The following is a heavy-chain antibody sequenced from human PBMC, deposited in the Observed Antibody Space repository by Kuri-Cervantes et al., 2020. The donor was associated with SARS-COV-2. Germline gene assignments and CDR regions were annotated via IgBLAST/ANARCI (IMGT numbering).Heavy chain of an antibody. CDR2: ISYDGSNK. Sequence: GESLKISCAASGFTFSSYGMHWVRQAPGKGLEWVAVISYDGSNKYYADSVKGRFTISRDNSKNTLYLQMNSLRAEDTAVYYCAREQLALDYWGQGTLVTVSS. D-gene: IGHD6-6*01. CDR3: AREQLALDY. CDR1: GFTFSSYG. V-gene: IGHV3-30*03. J-gene: IGHJ4*02.